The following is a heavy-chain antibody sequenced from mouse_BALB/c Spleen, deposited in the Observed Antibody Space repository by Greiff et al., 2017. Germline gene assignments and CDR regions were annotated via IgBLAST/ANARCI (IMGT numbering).Heavy chain of an antibody. V-gene: IGHV3-2*02. CDR3: ARSSYDEGAAY. Sequence: VQLKQSGPGLVKPSQSLSLTCTVTGYSITSDYAWNWIRQFPGNKLEWMGYISYSGSTSYNPSLKSRISITRDTSKNQFFLQLNSVTTEDTATYYCARSSYDEGAAYWGQGTLVTVSA. D-gene: IGHD2-14*01. CDR1: GYSITSDYA. J-gene: IGHJ3*01. CDR2: ISYSGST.